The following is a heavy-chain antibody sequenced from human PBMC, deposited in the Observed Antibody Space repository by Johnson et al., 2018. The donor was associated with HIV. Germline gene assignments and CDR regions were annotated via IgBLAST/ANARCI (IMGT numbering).Heavy chain of an antibody. J-gene: IGHJ3*02. V-gene: IGHV3-48*01. CDR3: SYAFEI. CDR2: ISSSATTK. CDR1: GFTFSSFW. Sequence: VQLVESGGGLAQPGGSLRLSCAASGFTFSSFWINWVRQSPGKGLEWVSYISSSATTKYYADSVKGRFTISRDNSKNTLYLQMNSLKTEDTVVYYCSYAFEIWGQGTMVTVSS.